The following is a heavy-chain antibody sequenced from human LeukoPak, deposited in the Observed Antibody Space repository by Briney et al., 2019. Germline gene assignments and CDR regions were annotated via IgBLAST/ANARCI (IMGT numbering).Heavy chain of an antibody. Sequence: GGSLRLSCAASGFTFSSYAMSWVRQAPGKGLEWVSGISGSGGSTYYADSVKGRFTISRDNAKNSLYLQMNSLRAEDTAVYYCARGYHGGYWGQGTLVTVSS. D-gene: IGHD1-14*01. J-gene: IGHJ4*02. CDR1: GFTFSSYA. V-gene: IGHV3-23*01. CDR3: ARGYHGGY. CDR2: ISGSGGST.